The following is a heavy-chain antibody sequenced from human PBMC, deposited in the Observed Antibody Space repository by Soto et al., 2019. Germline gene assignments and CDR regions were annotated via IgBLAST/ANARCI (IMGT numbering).Heavy chain of an antibody. D-gene: IGHD1-20*01. CDR1: GFTFSSYC. Sequence: PGGSLRLSCAASGFTFSSYCMHWVRQAPGKGLVWVSRINRDGSSTSYADSVKGRFTISRDNAKNTLYLQMNSLRVEDTAVYYCARGNWKYYFDYWGQGTLVTVSS. J-gene: IGHJ4*02. CDR2: INRDGSST. CDR3: ARGNWKYYFDY. V-gene: IGHV3-74*01.